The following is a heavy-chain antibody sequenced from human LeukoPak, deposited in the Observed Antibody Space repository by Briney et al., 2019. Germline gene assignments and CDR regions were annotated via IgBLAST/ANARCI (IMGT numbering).Heavy chain of an antibody. CDR2: IFHTGST. V-gene: IGHV4-30-4*01. D-gene: IGHD3-16*01. Sequence: SETLSLTCTVSGGSISTDNYYWSWIRQPPGKGLEWIAYIFHTGSTYYNPSLRSRVTISVDASKNQFSLKLSSVTAAGTAVYYCARAVGGYHFDYWGQGTLVTGS. J-gene: IGHJ4*02. CDR1: GGSISTDNYY. CDR3: ARAVGGYHFDY.